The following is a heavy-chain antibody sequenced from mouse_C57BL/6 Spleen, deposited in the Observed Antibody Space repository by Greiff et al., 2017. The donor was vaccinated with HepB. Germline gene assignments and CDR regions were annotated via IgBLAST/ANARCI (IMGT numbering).Heavy chain of an antibody. CDR1: GYTFTDYY. V-gene: IGHV1-76*01. CDR2: IYPGSGNT. Sequence: QVQLKESGAELVRPGASVKLSCKASGYTFTDYYINWVKQRPGQGLEWIARIYPGSGNTYYNEKFKGKATLTAEKSSSTAYMQLSSLTSEDSAVYFCARMWGYFDVWGTGTTVTVSS. J-gene: IGHJ1*03. CDR3: ARMWGYFDV.